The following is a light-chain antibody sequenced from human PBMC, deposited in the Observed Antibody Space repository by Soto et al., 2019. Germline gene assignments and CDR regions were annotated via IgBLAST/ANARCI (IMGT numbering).Light chain of an antibody. CDR1: SSNIGTNT. CDR2: GKN. CDR3: AAWDDSLNGPV. J-gene: IGLJ2*01. V-gene: IGLV1-44*01. Sequence: QAVVTQPPSASGTPGQRVTISCSGSSSNIGTNTVNWYQQFPGTAPKLLIYGKNQRPSGVPDRFSGSKSGTSASLAISGLQSEDEADYYCAAWDDSLNGPVFGGGTKLTVL.